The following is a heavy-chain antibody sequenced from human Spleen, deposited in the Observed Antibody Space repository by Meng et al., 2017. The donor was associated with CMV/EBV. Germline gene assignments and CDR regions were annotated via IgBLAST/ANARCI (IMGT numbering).Heavy chain of an antibody. CDR1: GGTFSSYA. CDR3: ASKASANYYYYGMDV. CDR2: IIPIFGTA. Sequence: SVKVSCKASGGTFSSYAISWVRQAPGQGLEWMGGIIPIFGTANYAQKFQGRVTITTDESTSTAYMELSSLRSEDTAVYYCASKASANYYYYGMDVWGQGTTVTVSS. J-gene: IGHJ6*02. V-gene: IGHV1-69*05.